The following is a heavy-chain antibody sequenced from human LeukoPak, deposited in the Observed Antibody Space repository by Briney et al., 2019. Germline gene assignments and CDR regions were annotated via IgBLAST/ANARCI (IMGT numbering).Heavy chain of an antibody. V-gene: IGHV3-30-3*01. CDR1: GFTFSSYA. Sequence: QAGGSLRLSCAASGFTFSSYAMHWVRQAPGKGLEWVAVISYDGSNKYYADSVKGRFTISRDNSKNTLYLQMNSLRAGDTAVYYCARDRGYCSGGSCYVFDYWGQGTLVTVSS. CDR3: ARDRGYCSGGSCYVFDY. J-gene: IGHJ4*02. CDR2: ISYDGSNK. D-gene: IGHD2-15*01.